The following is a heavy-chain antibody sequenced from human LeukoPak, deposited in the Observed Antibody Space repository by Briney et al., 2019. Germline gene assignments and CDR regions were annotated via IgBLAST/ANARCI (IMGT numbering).Heavy chain of an antibody. V-gene: IGHV4-59*01. Sequence: SETLSLTCTVSGGSISGYYWSWIRQPPGKGLEWIGYIYYSGSTNYNPSLKSRVTISVDTSKNQFSLKLSSVTAADTAVYYCATGWLAETTVVTPYNYWGQGTLVTVSS. CDR3: ATGWLAETTVVTPYNY. CDR2: IYYSGST. CDR1: GGSISGYY. D-gene: IGHD4-23*01. J-gene: IGHJ4*02.